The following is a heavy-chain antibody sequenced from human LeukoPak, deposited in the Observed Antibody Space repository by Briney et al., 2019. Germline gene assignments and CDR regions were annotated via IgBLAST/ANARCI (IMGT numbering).Heavy chain of an antibody. Sequence: GGSLRLSCAASGFTFSSYAMHWVRQAPGKGLEYVSAISSNGGSTYYANSVKGRFTITRDNSKNTLYLQMGSLRAEDMAVYYCARGRYEKHAFDIWGQGTMVTVSS. V-gene: IGHV3-64*01. CDR3: ARGRYEKHAFDI. D-gene: IGHD5-12*01. CDR1: GFTFSSYA. CDR2: ISSNGGST. J-gene: IGHJ3*02.